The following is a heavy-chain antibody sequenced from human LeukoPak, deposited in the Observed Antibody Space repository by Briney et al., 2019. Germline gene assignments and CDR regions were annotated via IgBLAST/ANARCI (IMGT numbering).Heavy chain of an antibody. J-gene: IGHJ6*02. Sequence: GGSLRLSWAASGFTFSSYAMSWVRQAPGKGLEWVSAISGSGGSTYYADSVKGRFTISRDNSKNTLYLQMNSLRAEDTAVYYCAKNGRYCSGGSCYQDSYGMDVWGQGTTVTVSS. D-gene: IGHD2-15*01. CDR2: ISGSGGST. V-gene: IGHV3-23*01. CDR1: GFTFSSYA. CDR3: AKNGRYCSGGSCYQDSYGMDV.